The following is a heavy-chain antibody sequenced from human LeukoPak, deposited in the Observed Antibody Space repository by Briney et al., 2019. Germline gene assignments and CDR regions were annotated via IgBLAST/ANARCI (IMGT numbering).Heavy chain of an antibody. J-gene: IGHJ3*02. D-gene: IGHD3-16*01. CDR3: ATCNPFTERPNAFDI. CDR2: INQSGTT. V-gene: IGHV4-34*01. CDR1: GGSISGYY. Sequence: SETLSLTSAYGGSISGYYWNWIRQTPGKGLEWIGEINQSGTTKYNPFLRGRVTISLDPSKNQFSLTLRSVSAADTAVYYCATCNPFTERPNAFDIWGQGTVVTVSS.